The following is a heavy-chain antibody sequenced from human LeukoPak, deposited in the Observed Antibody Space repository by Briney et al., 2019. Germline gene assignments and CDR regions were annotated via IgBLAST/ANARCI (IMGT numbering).Heavy chain of an antibody. J-gene: IGHJ3*02. D-gene: IGHD6-13*01. CDR3: AKDIGVAAAAFDAFDI. Sequence: GGSLRLSCAASGFTFDDYAMHWVRQAPGKGLEWVSGISWNSGSIGYADPVKGRFTISRDNAKNSLYLQMNSLRAEDTALYYCAKDIGVAAAAFDAFDIWGQGTMVTVSS. V-gene: IGHV3-9*01. CDR2: ISWNSGSI. CDR1: GFTFDDYA.